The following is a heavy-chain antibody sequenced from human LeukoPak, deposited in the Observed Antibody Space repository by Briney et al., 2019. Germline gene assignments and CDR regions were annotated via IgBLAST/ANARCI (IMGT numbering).Heavy chain of an antibody. CDR3: ARLPTGYPNWFDP. CDR2: IYHSGTT. D-gene: IGHD3-9*01. J-gene: IGHJ5*02. V-gene: IGHV4-39*01. Sequence: SETLSLTCAVSGGSIISSSYNWGWIRQPPGKGLEWIGTIYHSGTTYYNPSLKSRVTISVDTSKNQFFLKLSSVTAADTAVYYCARLPTGYPNWFDPWGQESLVTVSS. CDR1: GGSIISSSYN.